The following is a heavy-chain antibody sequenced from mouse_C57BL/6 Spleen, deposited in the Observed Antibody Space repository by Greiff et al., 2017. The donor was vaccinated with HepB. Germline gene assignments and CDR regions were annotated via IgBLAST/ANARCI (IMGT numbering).Heavy chain of an antibody. CDR1: GFTFSSYA. CDR3: TRDRAIYDGNYYAMDY. J-gene: IGHJ4*01. V-gene: IGHV5-9-1*02. D-gene: IGHD2-1*01. CDR2: ISSGGDYI. Sequence: DVMLVESGEGLVKPGGSLKLSCAASGFTFSSYAMSWVRQTPEKRLEWVAYISSGGDYIYYADTVKGRFTISRDNARNTLYLQMSSLKSEDTAMYYCTRDRAIYDGNYYAMDYWGQGTSVTVSS.